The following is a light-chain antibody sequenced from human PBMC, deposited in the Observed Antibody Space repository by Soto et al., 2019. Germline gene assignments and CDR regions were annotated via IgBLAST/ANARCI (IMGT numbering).Light chain of an antibody. CDR3: QQYGSSPQS. CDR2: AAS. V-gene: IGKV3-20*01. Sequence: EIVLTQSPVTLSLSPGERATISCRASQSVTSNYLAWYQQRPGQAPRLLIYAASSRATGIPDRFSGSGSGTDFILTISRLEPEDFAVYYCQQYGSSPQSFGQGTRVDIK. J-gene: IGKJ1*01. CDR1: QSVTSNY.